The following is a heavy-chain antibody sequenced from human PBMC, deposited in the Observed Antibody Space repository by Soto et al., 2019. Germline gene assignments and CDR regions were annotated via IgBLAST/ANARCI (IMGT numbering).Heavy chain of an antibody. CDR1: GFTFSSYA. V-gene: IGHV3-23*01. Sequence: GGSLRLSCAASGFTFSSYAMIWVRQAPGKGLEWVSAISGSGGSTYYADSVKGRFTISRDNSKNTLYLQMNSLRAEDTAVYYCAKGFLVRGVDYYYYGMDVWGQGTTVTVSS. CDR3: AKGFLVRGVDYYYYGMDV. D-gene: IGHD3-10*01. CDR2: ISGSGGST. J-gene: IGHJ6*02.